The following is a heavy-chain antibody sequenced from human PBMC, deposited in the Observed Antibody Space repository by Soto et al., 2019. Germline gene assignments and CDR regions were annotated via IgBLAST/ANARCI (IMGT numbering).Heavy chain of an antibody. CDR3: ASDPSMQDAFDI. V-gene: IGHV4-39*01. CDR1: GGSISSSSYY. Sequence: SSETLSLTCTVSGGSISSSSYYWGWIRQPPGKGLEWIGSIYYSGSTYYNPSLKSRVTISVDTSKNQFSLKLSSVTAADTAVYYCASDPSMQDAFDIWGQGTMVTVSS. J-gene: IGHJ3*02. CDR2: IYYSGST.